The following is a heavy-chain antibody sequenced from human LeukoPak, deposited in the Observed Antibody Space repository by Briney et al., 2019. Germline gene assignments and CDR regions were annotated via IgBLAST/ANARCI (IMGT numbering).Heavy chain of an antibody. CDR1: GGSISSYY. V-gene: IGHV4-59*01. CDR3: ARDRSNCSSTSCYTNNWFDP. CDR2: IYYSGST. Sequence: SETLSLTCTVSGGSISSYYWSWIRQPPGKGLEWIGYIYYSGSTNYNPSLKSRVTISVDTSKNQFSLKLSSVTAADTAVYYCARDRSNCSSTSCYTNNWFDPWGQGTLVTVSS. J-gene: IGHJ5*02. D-gene: IGHD2-2*02.